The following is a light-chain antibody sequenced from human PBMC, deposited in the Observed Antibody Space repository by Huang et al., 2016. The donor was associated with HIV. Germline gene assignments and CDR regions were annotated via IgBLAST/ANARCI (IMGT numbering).Light chain of an antibody. CDR1: QDISNS. J-gene: IGKJ2*01. CDR2: GAS. V-gene: IGKV1-17*03. Sequence: DIQMTQSSSSMSASVGDRVTITCRASQDISNSLVWFQQNPGKAPTRLIYGASTLQGGVPSRFSGVGSGTDFTLTNTGLQPEDFVTCYCLQHNSYPYTFGRGTDLEIK. CDR3: LQHNSYPYT.